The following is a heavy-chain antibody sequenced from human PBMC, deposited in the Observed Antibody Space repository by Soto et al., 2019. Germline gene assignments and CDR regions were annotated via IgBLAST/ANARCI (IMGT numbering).Heavy chain of an antibody. V-gene: IGHV5-51*01. CDR1: GYDFTKYW. D-gene: IGHD1-26*01. CDR2: IHPVDSDT. CDR3: ARTGSYESPFYYYGMEI. J-gene: IGHJ6*02. Sequence: GESLKISCKGSGYDFTKYWVAWVRQMPGKGLEWMGIIHPVDSDTRYSPSFQGQVTISADRSIDTAFLQWSSLKASDTATYFCARTGSYESPFYYYGMEIWGQGTAVTVSS.